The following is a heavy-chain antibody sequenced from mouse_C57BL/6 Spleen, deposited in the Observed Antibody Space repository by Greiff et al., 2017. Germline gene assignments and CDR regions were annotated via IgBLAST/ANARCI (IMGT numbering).Heavy chain of an antibody. Sequence: VKLLESGAELVRPGASVTLSCKASGYTFTDYEMHWVKQTPVHGLEWIGAIDPETGGTAYNQKFKGKAILTADKSSSTAYMELRSLTSEDSAVYYCAREYGNDLWYLDVWGTGTTVTVSS. J-gene: IGHJ1*03. CDR1: GYTFTDYE. D-gene: IGHD2-10*02. CDR3: AREYGNDLWYLDV. V-gene: IGHV1-15*01. CDR2: IDPETGGT.